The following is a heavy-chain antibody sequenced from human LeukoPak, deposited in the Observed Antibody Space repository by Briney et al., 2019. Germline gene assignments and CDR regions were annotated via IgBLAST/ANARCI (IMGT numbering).Heavy chain of an antibody. D-gene: IGHD6-6*01. CDR1: GGTFSSYA. V-gene: IGHV1-69*13. CDR3: ARLPLRSIAVGYYGMDV. CDR2: IIPIFGTA. J-gene: IGHJ6*02. Sequence: SVTVSCTASGGTFSSYAISWVRQAPGQGLEWMGGIIPIFGTANYAQKFQGRVTITADESTSTAYMELSSLRSEDTAVYCARLPLRSIAVGYYGMDVWGQGTTVTVSS.